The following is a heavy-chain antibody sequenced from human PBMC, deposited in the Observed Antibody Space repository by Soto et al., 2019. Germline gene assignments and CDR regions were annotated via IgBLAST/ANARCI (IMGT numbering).Heavy chain of an antibody. J-gene: IGHJ4*02. Sequence: QVQLVQSGAEVKKPGSSVKVSCKASGGTFSSYAISWVRQAPGQGLEWMGGIIPIFGTANYAQKFQGRVTITADESTSTAYMELSSLRSEDPAVYYCAGCRGEYYYDSSGYYPPFDYWGQGTLVTVSS. CDR2: IIPIFGTA. V-gene: IGHV1-69*01. D-gene: IGHD3-22*01. CDR1: GGTFSSYA. CDR3: AGCRGEYYYDSSGYYPPFDY.